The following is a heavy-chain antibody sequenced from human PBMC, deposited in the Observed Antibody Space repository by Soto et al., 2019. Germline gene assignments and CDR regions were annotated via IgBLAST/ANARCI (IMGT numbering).Heavy chain of an antibody. D-gene: IGHD1-26*01. CDR2: IKSKTDGGTT. Sequence: GGSLRLSCAASGFTFSNAWMNWVRQAPGKGLEWVGRIKSKTDGGTTDYAAPVKGRFTISRDDSKNTLYLQMNSLKTEDTAEYYCTTVSYSGTPGASYYYGMAVGAKGT. CDR1: GFTFSNAW. V-gene: IGHV3-15*07. CDR3: TTVSYSGTPGASYYYGMAV. J-gene: IGHJ6*04.